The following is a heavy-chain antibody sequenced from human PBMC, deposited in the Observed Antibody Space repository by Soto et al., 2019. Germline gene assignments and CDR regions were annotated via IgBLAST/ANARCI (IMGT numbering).Heavy chain of an antibody. V-gene: IGHV3-30*18. Sequence: XXSLRLSCAASGFTFSSYGMHWVLQAPGKGLEWVAVISYDGSNKYYADSVKGRFTISRDNSKNTLYLQMNSLRAEDTAVYYCAKEPSYGDYMDFDYWGQGTLVTVSS. J-gene: IGHJ4*02. CDR1: GFTFSSYG. CDR2: ISYDGSNK. CDR3: AKEPSYGDYMDFDY. D-gene: IGHD4-17*01.